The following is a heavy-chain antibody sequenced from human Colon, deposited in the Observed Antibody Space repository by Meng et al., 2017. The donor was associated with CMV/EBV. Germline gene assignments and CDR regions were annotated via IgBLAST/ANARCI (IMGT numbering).Heavy chain of an antibody. Sequence: ASVKVSCKASGYTFTAYYMHWVRQAPGQGLEWMGFINPKSGATNYAQKFQGRVAMTRDTSISTAYLEQGRLTSDDTAVYYCARALTGDRSYFDYWGQGTLVTVSS. CDR2: INPKSGAT. CDR3: ARALTGDRSYFDY. CDR1: GYTFTAYY. D-gene: IGHD7-27*01. V-gene: IGHV1-2*02. J-gene: IGHJ4*02.